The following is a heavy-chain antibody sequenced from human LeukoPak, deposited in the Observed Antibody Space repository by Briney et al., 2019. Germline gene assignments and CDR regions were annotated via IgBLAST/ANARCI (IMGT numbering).Heavy chain of an antibody. CDR1: GYTFTSYG. J-gene: IGHJ4*02. Sequence: ASVKVSCKASGYTFTSYGISWVRQAPGQGLEWMGWISAYNGNTNYAQKLQGRVTMTTDTSTSTAYMELRSLRSDDTAVYYCASTDYVWGSYRLDYWGQGTLVTVSS. D-gene: IGHD3-16*02. CDR2: ISAYNGNT. V-gene: IGHV1-18*01. CDR3: ASTDYVWGSYRLDY.